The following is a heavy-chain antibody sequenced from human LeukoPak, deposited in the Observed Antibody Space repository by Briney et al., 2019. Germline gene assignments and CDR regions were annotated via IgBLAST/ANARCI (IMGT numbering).Heavy chain of an antibody. Sequence: ASVKVSCKASGYTFTRYYIHWVRQAPGQGLEWMGIINPTGGSTTYAQKFQGRVTMTRDTSTSTVYMELSSLRSEDTAVYYCARGPMIVVVRSWFDPWGQGTLVTVSS. J-gene: IGHJ5*02. CDR2: INPTGGST. CDR3: ARGPMIVVVRSWFDP. CDR1: GYTFTRYY. V-gene: IGHV1-46*01. D-gene: IGHD3-22*01.